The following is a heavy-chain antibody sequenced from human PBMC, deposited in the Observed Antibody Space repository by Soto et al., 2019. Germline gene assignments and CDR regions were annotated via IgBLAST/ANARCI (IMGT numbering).Heavy chain of an antibody. J-gene: IGHJ6*02. CDR3: ARGDATKIVVTTYYAMDV. V-gene: IGHV1-69*12. D-gene: IGHD3-22*01. CDR2: IIPVFGTP. Sequence: QVLLVQSGAEVKKPGSSVKVSCTASGGSLSNFGISWVRQAPGQGLEWMGAIIPVFGTPNYAQKFQDRVTINADESTTTVYMEVRSLTSEDTAVYYCARGDATKIVVTTYYAMDVWGQRTTVTVSS. CDR1: GGSLSNFG.